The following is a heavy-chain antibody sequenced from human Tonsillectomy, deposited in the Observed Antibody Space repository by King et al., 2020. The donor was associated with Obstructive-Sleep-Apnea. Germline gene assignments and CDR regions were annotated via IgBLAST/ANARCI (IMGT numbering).Heavy chain of an antibody. Sequence: VQLVESGGGLVQPGGSLRLSCAASGFTFSSYSMNWVRQAPGKGLEWVSYISSSSSTIYYADSVKGRFTISRDNAKNSLYLQMNSLRAEDTAVYYCARDLGWDVMMVAAPLDWGQGTLVTVSS. D-gene: IGHD2-15*01. CDR1: GFTFSSYS. J-gene: IGHJ4*02. CDR2: ISSSSSTI. CDR3: ARDLGWDVMMVAAPLD. V-gene: IGHV3-48*04.